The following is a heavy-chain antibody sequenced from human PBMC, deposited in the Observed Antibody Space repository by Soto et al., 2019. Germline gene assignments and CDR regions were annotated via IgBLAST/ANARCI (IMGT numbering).Heavy chain of an antibody. D-gene: IGHD4-17*01. CDR2: IYHSGST. J-gene: IGHJ5*02. CDR3: ARVENNDYGRKRRNNWFDP. V-gene: IGHV4-30-2*01. Sequence: LSLTCAVSGGSISSGGYSWSWIRQPPGKGLEWIGYIYHSGSTYYNPSLKSRVTISVDRSKNQFSLKLSSVTAADTAVYYCARVENNDYGRKRRNNWFDPWGQGTLVTVSS. CDR1: GGSISSGGYS.